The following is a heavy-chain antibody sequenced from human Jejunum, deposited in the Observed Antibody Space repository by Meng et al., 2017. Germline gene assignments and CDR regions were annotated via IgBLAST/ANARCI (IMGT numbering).Heavy chain of an antibody. CDR1: GDSGSSNTGA. CDR3: ARGSHYAFDV. Sequence: QVQFHVSGPGLAKPSQTLSPPCAISGDSGSSNTGAWNWIRQSPSRGLEWLGRTYYRSKWYNDYAVSVIGRITINPDTSKSQFSLQLNSVTPEDTAVYYCARGSHYAFDVWGQGTMVTVSS. V-gene: IGHV6-1*01. CDR2: TYYRSKWYN. J-gene: IGHJ3*01.